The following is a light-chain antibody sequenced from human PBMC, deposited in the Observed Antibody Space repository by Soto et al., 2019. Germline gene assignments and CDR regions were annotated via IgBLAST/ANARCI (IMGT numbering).Light chain of an antibody. CDR2: EGS. V-gene: IGLV2-14*02. CDR1: SSDVGSYNL. Sequence: QSALTQPASVSGSPGQSITISCTGTSSDVGSYNLVSWYQQHPGKAPKLMIYEGSKRPSGVSNRFSGSKSGNTASLTISGLQAEDEGDYYCSSYTSTSTLYVFGPGTKVTVL. J-gene: IGLJ1*01. CDR3: SSYTSTSTLYV.